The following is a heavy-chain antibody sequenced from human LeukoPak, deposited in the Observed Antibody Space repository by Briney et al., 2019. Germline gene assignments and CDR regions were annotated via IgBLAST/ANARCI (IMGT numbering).Heavy chain of an antibody. J-gene: IGHJ4*02. CDR1: GGSFSGYY. Sequence: SETLSLTCAVYGGSFSGYYWSWIRQPPGKGLEWIGEINHSGSTNYNPSLKSRVTISVDTSKNQFSLELSSVTAADTAVYYCASRVYGGNDYWGQGTLVTVSS. CDR2: INHSGST. CDR3: ASRVYGGNDY. V-gene: IGHV4-34*01. D-gene: IGHD4-23*01.